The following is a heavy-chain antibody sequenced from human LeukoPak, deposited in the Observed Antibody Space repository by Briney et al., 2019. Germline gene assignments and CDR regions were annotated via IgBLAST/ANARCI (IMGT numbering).Heavy chain of an antibody. CDR2: IWYDGNKK. Sequence: PGRSLRLSCAASGFSFSSYGMNWVRQAPGXGLEWVAVIWYDGNKKYYADSVRGRFTISRDNSKNTLYMQMNSLRAEDTAVYYCAKDHLQVGYYYDSSGYSYYFDYWGQGTLVTVSS. J-gene: IGHJ4*02. CDR3: AKDHLQVGYYYDSSGYSYYFDY. D-gene: IGHD3-22*01. V-gene: IGHV3-33*06. CDR1: GFSFSSYG.